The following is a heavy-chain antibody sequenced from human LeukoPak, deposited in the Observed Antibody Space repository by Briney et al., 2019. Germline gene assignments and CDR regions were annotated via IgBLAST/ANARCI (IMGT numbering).Heavy chain of an antibody. CDR2: IYTSGST. V-gene: IGHV4-4*07. J-gene: IGHJ3*02. D-gene: IGHD3-22*01. Sequence: SETLSLTCTVSGGSISSYYWNWIRQPAGKGLEWIGRIYTSGSTNYNPSLKSRVTMSVDTSKNQFSLKLSSVTAADTAVYYCAREIYDSSGLAAFDIWGQGTMVTVSS. CDR3: AREIYDSSGLAAFDI. CDR1: GGSISSYY.